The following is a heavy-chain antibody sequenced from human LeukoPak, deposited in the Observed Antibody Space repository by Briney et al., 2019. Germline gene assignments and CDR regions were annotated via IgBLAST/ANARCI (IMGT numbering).Heavy chain of an antibody. CDR3: ARAGSYYGPYYFDY. D-gene: IGHD1-26*01. J-gene: IGHJ4*02. V-gene: IGHV1-8*03. Sequence: GASVKDSCKASGYTFTSYVINWVRQATGQGREWMGWMNPNSGNRGYAQKFQGRVTITRNTSISTAYMELSSLRSEDTGVYYCARAGSYYGPYYFDYWGQGTLVTVSS. CDR1: GYTFTSYV. CDR2: MNPNSGNR.